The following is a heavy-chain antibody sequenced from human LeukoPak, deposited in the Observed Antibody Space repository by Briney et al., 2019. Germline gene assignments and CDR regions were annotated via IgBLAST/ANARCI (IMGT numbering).Heavy chain of an antibody. CDR2: ISGSGDNT. CDR1: GFTFSTYA. Sequence: EGTLRLSCAASGFTFSTYAMTWVRQAPGKGLEWVSTISGSGDNTYYADSVKGRFTISRDNSKNSLYLQMNSLRAEDTAVYYCARDPRIVAIYWYFDLWGRGTLVTVSS. J-gene: IGHJ2*01. V-gene: IGHV3-23*01. D-gene: IGHD3-22*01. CDR3: ARDPRIVAIYWYFDL.